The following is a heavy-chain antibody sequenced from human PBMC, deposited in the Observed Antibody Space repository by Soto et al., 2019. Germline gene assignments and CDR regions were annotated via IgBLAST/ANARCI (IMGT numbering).Heavy chain of an antibody. D-gene: IGHD3-10*01. J-gene: IGHJ6*02. CDR1: GGTFSSYA. CDR3: ARADYYGSGSYYMYYYYGMDV. Sequence: QVQLVQSGAEVKKPGSSVKVSCKASGGTFSSYAISWVRQAPGQGLEWMGGIIPIFGTANYAQKFQGRVTITADESTSTAYMELSRLRSEDTAVYYCARADYYGSGSYYMYYYYGMDVWGQGTTVTVSS. V-gene: IGHV1-69*12. CDR2: IIPIFGTA.